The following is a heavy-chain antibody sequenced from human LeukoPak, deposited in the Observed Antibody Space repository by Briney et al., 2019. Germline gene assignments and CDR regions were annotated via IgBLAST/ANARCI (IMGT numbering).Heavy chain of an antibody. CDR2: INPNSGGT. D-gene: IGHD2-2*01. V-gene: IGHV1-2*02. Sequence: EASVKVPCKASGYTFTSYYMHWVRQAPGQGLEWMGWINPNSGGTNYAQKFQGRVTMTRDTSISTAYMELSRLRSDDTAVYYCARDPGYQLLSRYYYMDVWGKGTTVTVSS. CDR1: GYTFTSYY. CDR3: ARDPGYQLLSRYYYMDV. J-gene: IGHJ6*03.